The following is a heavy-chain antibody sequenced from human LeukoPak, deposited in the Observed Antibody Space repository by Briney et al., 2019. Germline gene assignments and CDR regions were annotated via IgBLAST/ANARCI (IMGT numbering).Heavy chain of an antibody. V-gene: IGHV3-23*01. J-gene: IGHJ5*02. CDR3: AKYSGSSSPMYCYNWFDP. Sequence: GGSLRLSCAASGFTFSRYAMSWVRQAPGKGLEWVSAISGSGGSTYYADSVKGRFTISRDNSKNMLYLQMNSLRAEDTAVYYCAKYSGSSSPMYCYNWFDPWGQGTLVTVSS. CDR1: GFTFSRYA. CDR2: ISGSGGST. D-gene: IGHD5-12*01.